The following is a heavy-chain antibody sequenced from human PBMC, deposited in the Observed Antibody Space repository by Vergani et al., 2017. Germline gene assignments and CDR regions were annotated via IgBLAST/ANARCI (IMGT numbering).Heavy chain of an antibody. CDR3: ARVRHCSSTSLSRQYYFDY. D-gene: IGHD2-2*01. V-gene: IGHV1-2*06. CDR1: GYTFTGYY. CDR2: INPNSGGT. J-gene: IGHJ4*02. Sequence: QVQLVQSGAEVKKPGASVKVSCKASGYTFTGYYMHWVRQAPGQGLEWMGRINPNSGGTNYAQKFQGRVTMTRDTSISTAYMELSRLRSDYTAVYYCARVRHCSSTSLSRQYYFDYWGQGTLVTVSS.